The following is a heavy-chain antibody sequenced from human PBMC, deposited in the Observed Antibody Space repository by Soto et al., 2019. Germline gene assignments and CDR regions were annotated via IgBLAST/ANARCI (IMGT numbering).Heavy chain of an antibody. V-gene: IGHV3-23*01. J-gene: IGHJ5*02. CDR1: GFIFSDHA. D-gene: IGHD3-10*01. Sequence: EVQLLESGGGLVQPGGSLRLSCEAAGFIFSDHAMSWVRQAPGKSLQWVSAISGNGIATYYAVSVKGRFTISRVNSKNTLYLQMNRMRADDTAVYYCAREAISMVRGTNCGFDPWGQGTLVSVSS. CDR3: AREAISMVRGTNCGFDP. CDR2: ISGNGIAT.